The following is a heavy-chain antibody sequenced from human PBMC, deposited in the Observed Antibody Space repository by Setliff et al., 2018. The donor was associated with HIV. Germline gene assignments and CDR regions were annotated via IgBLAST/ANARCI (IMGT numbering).Heavy chain of an antibody. CDR1: GGSVSSPGYY. CDR3: ATCRHRPSNWFDP. V-gene: IGHV4-39*07. Sequence: SETLSLTCTVSGGSVSSPGYYWGWIRQPPGKGLGWIGSVYNSGITFKNPSLKSRVTISVDRSGNQFSLRLTSVTAADTAVYYCATCRHRPSNWFDPWGQGTVVTVSS. CDR2: VYNSGIT. J-gene: IGHJ5*02.